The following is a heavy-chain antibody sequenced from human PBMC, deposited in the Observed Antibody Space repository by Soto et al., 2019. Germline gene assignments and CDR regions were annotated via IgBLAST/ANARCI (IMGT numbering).Heavy chain of an antibody. CDR3: ARAQYTGSYFDACDV. CDR1: GFSFSSYA. J-gene: IGHJ3*01. CDR2: IWYDGSNK. D-gene: IGHD1-26*01. V-gene: IGHV3-33*03. Sequence: PGGSLRLSCVASGFSFSSYAMHWVRQAPGKGLDWVAVIWYDGSNKYYGDPVKGRFTISRDNSKNTLYLQMNSLRVEDTAVYYCARAQYTGSYFDACDVWGQGTMVTVSS.